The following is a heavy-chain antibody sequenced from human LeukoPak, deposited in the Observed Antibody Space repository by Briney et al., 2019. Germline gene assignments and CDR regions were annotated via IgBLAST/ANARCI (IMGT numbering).Heavy chain of an antibody. CDR3: SRDFVGAEDY. CDR1: GFTISSYW. J-gene: IGHJ4*02. V-gene: IGHV3-74*01. D-gene: IGHD3-16*01. CDR2: INPAGSVT. Sequence: GGSLRLSCSASGFTISSYWMHWVRQAPEKWLVWVSRINPAGSVTNHADSVRGRVTISRDTATNTLYLEMKSRRAEGTAVYYCSRDFVGAEDYWGQGTLVSVSS.